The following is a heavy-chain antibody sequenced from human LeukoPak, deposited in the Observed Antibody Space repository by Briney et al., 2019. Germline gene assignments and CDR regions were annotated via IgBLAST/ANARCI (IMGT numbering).Heavy chain of an antibody. CDR3: AKTPPNIVVVPAAWFDP. Sequence: GGSLRLSCATSGFTVSSNYMSWVRQAPGKGLEWVSAISGSGGSTYYADSVKGRFTISRDNSKNTLYLQMNSLRAEDTAVYYCAKTPPNIVVVPAAWFDPWGQGTLVTVSS. CDR2: ISGSGGST. J-gene: IGHJ5*02. V-gene: IGHV3-23*01. CDR1: GFTVSSNY. D-gene: IGHD2-2*01.